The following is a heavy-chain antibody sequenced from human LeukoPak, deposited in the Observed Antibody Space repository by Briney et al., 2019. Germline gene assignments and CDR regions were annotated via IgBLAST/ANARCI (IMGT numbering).Heavy chain of an antibody. V-gene: IGHV4-39*01. CDR2: IYDSGST. Sequence: SETLSLTCTVSGGSIRSSYYYWGWIRQPPGKGLEWIGSIYDSGSTYYNPSLKSRVTISVDTSKNQFSLKLSSVTAADTAVYYCAGDLFTSGWFDPWGQGTLVTVSS. D-gene: IGHD2-21*02. J-gene: IGHJ5*02. CDR1: GGSIRSSYYY. CDR3: AGDLFTSGWFDP.